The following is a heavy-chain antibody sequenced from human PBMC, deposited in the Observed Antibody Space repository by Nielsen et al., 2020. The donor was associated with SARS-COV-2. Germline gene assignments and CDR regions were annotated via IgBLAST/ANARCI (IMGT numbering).Heavy chain of an antibody. V-gene: IGHV1-46*01. CDR1: GYTFTNNY. CDR2: INPTNGGT. CDR3: ARENYYDTSGYYYGMDV. J-gene: IGHJ6*02. D-gene: IGHD3-22*01. Sequence: ASVKVSCKASGYTFTNNYMHWVRQAPGQGPEWMGLINPTNGGTTYAQKFLGTVTMTRDTSTSTVYMELSSLRSDDTAVYYCARENYYDTSGYYYGMDVWGQGTTVTVSS.